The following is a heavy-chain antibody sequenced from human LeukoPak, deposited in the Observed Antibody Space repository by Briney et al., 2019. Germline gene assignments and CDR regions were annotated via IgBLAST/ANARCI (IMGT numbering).Heavy chain of an antibody. CDR3: ARHRGCSGGTCYRYFDY. CDR1: GGSISSGSYY. D-gene: IGHD2-15*01. V-gene: IGHV4-39*01. J-gene: IGHJ4*02. Sequence: SETLSLTCTVSGGSISSGSYYWGWIRQPPGKGLEWIGSIYYSGSTYYNPSLKSRATISVDTSTNQFSLKLTSVTAADTAVYYCARHRGCSGGTCYRYFDYWGQGTLVTVSS. CDR2: IYYSGST.